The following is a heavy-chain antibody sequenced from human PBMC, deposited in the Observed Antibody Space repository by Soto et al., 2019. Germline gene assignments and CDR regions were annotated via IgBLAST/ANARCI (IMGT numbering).Heavy chain of an antibody. J-gene: IGHJ4*02. CDR3: ARYVEMATPGAFGY. D-gene: IGHD5-12*01. CDR1: GGTFSSYA. CDR2: IIPIFGTA. Sequence: QVQLVQSGAEVKKPGSSVKVSCKASGGTFSSYAISWVRQAPGQGLEWMGGIIPIFGTANYAQKFQGRVTITADESTSTAYMEPSSLTGEETAVYYCARYVEMATPGAFGYCGQGTMVTVSS. V-gene: IGHV1-69*12.